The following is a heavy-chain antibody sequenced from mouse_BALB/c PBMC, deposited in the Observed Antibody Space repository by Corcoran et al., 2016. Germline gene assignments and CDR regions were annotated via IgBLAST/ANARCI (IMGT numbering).Heavy chain of an antibody. Sequence: QVTLKESGPGILQPSQTLSLTCSFSGVSLSTSGMGVSWIRQPSGKGLEWLAHIYWDDDKRYNPSLKSRLTISKDTSSNQVFLKITSVDTADTATYYCALIYYYGSSYVSYWGQGTTLTVSS. D-gene: IGHD1-1*01. V-gene: IGHV8-12*01. CDR2: IYWDDDK. CDR3: ALIYYYGSSYVSY. J-gene: IGHJ2*01. CDR1: GVSLSTSGMG.